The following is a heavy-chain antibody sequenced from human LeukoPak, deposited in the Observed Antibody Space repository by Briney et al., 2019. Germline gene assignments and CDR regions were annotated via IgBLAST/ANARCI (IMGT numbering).Heavy chain of an antibody. CDR3: AKGGGNGGDYFDY. V-gene: IGHV3-7*01. CDR2: IKPGGNEK. CDR1: GFTFNNYW. J-gene: IGHJ4*02. D-gene: IGHD1-1*01. Sequence: GGSLRLSCAASGFTFNNYWMTWVRQGPGKGLEWVANIKPGGNEKYYVDSVKGRFTISRDNSKNTLYLQMNSLRAEDTAVYYCAKGGGNGGDYFDYWGQGTLVTVSS.